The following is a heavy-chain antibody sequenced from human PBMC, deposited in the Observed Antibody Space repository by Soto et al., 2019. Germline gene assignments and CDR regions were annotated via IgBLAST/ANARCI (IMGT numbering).Heavy chain of an antibody. D-gene: IGHD2-15*01. CDR3: ARGRSLKWNWFDP. CDR1: GYIFPGFY. V-gene: IGHV1-2*02. J-gene: IGHJ5*02. CDR2: IFPNSGAT. Sequence: GASVKVSCKASGYIFPGFYLHWVRQAPGQGLEWMGWIFPNSGATNYAQRFQGRVTLTRDTSITTAYMDLTSLTSDDTAVYYCARGRSLKWNWFDPWGQGTLVTVSS.